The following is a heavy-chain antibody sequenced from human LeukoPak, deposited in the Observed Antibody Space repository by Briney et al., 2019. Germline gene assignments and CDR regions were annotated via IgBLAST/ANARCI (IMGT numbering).Heavy chain of an antibody. V-gene: IGHV3-53*01. CDR1: GFTVSSNY. CDR2: IYSGGST. J-gene: IGHJ6*02. CDR3: ARSGPGYCSSTTCPYYYGMDV. Sequence: GSLRLSCAASGFTVSSNYMSWVRQAPGKGLEWVSVIYSGGSTYYADSVKGRFTISRDNSKNTLYLQMNSLRAEDTAVYYCARSGPGYCSSTTCPYYYGMDVWGQGTTVTVSS. D-gene: IGHD2-2*01.